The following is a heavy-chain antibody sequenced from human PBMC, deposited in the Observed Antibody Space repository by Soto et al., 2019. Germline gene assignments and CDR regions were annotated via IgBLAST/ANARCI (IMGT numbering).Heavy chain of an antibody. J-gene: IGHJ4*02. D-gene: IGHD3-10*01. V-gene: IGHV4-39*01. Sequence: KASETLSLTCTVSGGSINSPNYYWGWIRQPPGKGLEWIGSVYHTGTTYYNPSLKSRVIISVDTSKNHFSLKLSSVTAADTAVFYCARLMVRELMITSFDYWGQGTLVTVSS. CDR2: VYHTGTT. CDR1: GGSINSPNYY. CDR3: ARLMVRELMITSFDY.